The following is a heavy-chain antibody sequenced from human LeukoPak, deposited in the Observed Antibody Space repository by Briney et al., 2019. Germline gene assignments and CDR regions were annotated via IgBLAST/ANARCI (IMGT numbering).Heavy chain of an antibody. CDR1: GFTFSSYA. Sequence: GGSLRLSCVASGFTFSSYAMSWVRQTAGKGLEWVSGISRGGTTTYYGDSVKGRFTISRDNSKNTLYLQMNSLRAEDTAVYYCAKVEYSSSPGAFDIWGQGTMVTVSS. V-gene: IGHV3-23*01. CDR2: ISRGGTTT. CDR3: AKVEYSSSPGAFDI. D-gene: IGHD6-6*01. J-gene: IGHJ3*02.